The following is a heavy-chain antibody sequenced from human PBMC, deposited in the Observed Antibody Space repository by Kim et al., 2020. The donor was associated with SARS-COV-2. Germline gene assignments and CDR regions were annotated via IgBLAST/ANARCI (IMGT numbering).Heavy chain of an antibody. D-gene: IGHD1-26*01. CDR1: GGSISSSSYY. Sequence: SETLSLTCTVSGGSISSSSYYWGWIRQPPGKGLEWIGSIYYSGSTYYNPSLKSRVTISVDTSKNQFSLKLSSVTAADTAVYYCSSGGLFDYWGQGTLVTVSS. CDR3: SSGGLFDY. V-gene: IGHV4-39*01. J-gene: IGHJ4*02. CDR2: IYYSGST.